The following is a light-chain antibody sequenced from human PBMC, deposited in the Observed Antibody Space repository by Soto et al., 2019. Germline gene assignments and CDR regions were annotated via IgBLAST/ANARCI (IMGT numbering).Light chain of an antibody. CDR3: LQYDRFPAT. CDR1: QDSNNF. Sequence: DIQMTQSPSSLSASVGGRVTITCRASQDSNNFLAWFQQKPGKAPKPLIYSASSLQDGVPSRFSGSGSGTHFTLTISSLQPEDFATYFCLQYDRFPATFGGGTRVDIE. V-gene: IGKV1-16*01. J-gene: IGKJ4*01. CDR2: SAS.